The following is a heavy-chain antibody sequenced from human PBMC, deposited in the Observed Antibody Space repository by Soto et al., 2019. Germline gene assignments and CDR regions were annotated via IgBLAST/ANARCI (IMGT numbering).Heavy chain of an antibody. CDR2: IYYTGSP. Sequence: QVQLQESGPGLVKPSETLSLTCTVSGGSIRSHYWNWIRQPPGKGLEWIGYIYYTGSPNYNHSLHSRVTISVDPAKNQFSLKVNSLTAADSAVYYCASGVQTSYNYYYYMDVWGGGTTVTVSS. D-gene: IGHD2-2*02. V-gene: IGHV4-59*11. CDR1: GGSIRSHY. J-gene: IGHJ6*03. CDR3: ASGVQTSYNYYYYMDV.